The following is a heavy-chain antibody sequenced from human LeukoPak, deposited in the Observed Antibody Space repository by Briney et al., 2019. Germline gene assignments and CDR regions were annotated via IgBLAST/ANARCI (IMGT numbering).Heavy chain of an antibody. V-gene: IGHV3-23*01. D-gene: IGHD6-6*01. Sequence: PGGSLRLSCPASGFTFSSYATTWVRQAPGKGLEWVSAVTGSSGGTYYADSVKGRFTISRDDSKSTLYLQMNSLRVEDTAVYYCAKSGHSTSSWFDPWGRGTLVTVSS. CDR1: GFTFSSYA. J-gene: IGHJ5*02. CDR2: VTGSSGGT. CDR3: AKSGHSTSSWFDP.